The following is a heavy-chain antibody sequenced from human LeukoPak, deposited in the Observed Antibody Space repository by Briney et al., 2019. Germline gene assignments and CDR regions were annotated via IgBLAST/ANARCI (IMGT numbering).Heavy chain of an antibody. D-gene: IGHD2-15*01. V-gene: IGHV3-23*01. CDR3: ARDGSGGSCYSD. J-gene: IGHJ4*02. CDR2: ISGSGGST. Sequence: GGSLGLSCAASGFTFSSYAMSWVRQAPGKGLEWVSAISGSGGSTYYADSVKGRFTISRDNAKNSLYLQMNSLRAEDTAVYYCARDGSGGSCYSDWGQGTLVTVSS. CDR1: GFTFSSYA.